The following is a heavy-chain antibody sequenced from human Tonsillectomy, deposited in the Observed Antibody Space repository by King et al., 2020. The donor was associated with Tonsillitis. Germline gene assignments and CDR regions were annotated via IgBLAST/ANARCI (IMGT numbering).Heavy chain of an antibody. CDR2: ISYDGSNK. CDR3: ALLVEVAALDAFDI. V-gene: IGHV3-30*03. J-gene: IGHJ3*02. Sequence: VQLVESGGGVVQPGRSLRLSCAASGFTFSSYGMHWVRQAPGKGLEWVAVISYDGSNKYYADSVKGRFTISRDNSKNTLYLQMNSLRAEDTAVYYCALLVEVAALDAFDIWGQGTMVTVSS. CDR1: GFTFSSYG. D-gene: IGHD2-15*01.